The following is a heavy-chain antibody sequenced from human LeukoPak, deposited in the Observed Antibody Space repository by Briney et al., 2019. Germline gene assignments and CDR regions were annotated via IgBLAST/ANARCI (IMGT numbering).Heavy chain of an antibody. CDR3: AKGRYCSSTSCYYKPGYFDL. CDR2: ISYDGSNK. Sequence: PGRSLRLSCAASGFTFSSYAMHWVRQAPGKGLEWVAVISYDGSNKYYADSVKGRFTISRDNSKNTLYLQMNSLRAEDTAVYYCAKGRYCSSTSCYYKPGYFDLWGRGTLVTVSS. J-gene: IGHJ2*01. D-gene: IGHD2-2*01. CDR1: GFTFSSYA. V-gene: IGHV3-30-3*01.